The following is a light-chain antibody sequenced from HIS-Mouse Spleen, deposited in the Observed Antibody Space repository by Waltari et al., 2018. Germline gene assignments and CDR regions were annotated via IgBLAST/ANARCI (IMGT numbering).Light chain of an antibody. CDR3: SSYTSSSTPYV. CDR1: SSDVGGSNY. CDR2: EVS. J-gene: IGLJ1*01. Sequence: QSALTQPASVSGSPGQSITISCPGTSSDVGGSNYVPWYQQHPGKAPKPMIYEVSNRPSGVSNRFSGSKSGNTASLTISGLQAEDEADYYCSSYTSSSTPYVFGTGTKVTVL. V-gene: IGLV2-14*01.